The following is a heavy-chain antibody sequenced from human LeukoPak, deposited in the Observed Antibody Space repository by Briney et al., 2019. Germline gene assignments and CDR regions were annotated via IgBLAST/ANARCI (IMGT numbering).Heavy chain of an antibody. J-gene: IGHJ3*02. V-gene: IGHV3-23*01. CDR2: IRGSGVNT. CDR3: ARDPNGDYIGAFDM. CDR1: GFSFSAYA. D-gene: IGHD4-17*01. Sequence: GGSLRLSCTASGFSFSAYAMMWVRQAPGKGPEWVSAIRGSGVNTYYADSVKGRFTISRDNSEYTLFLQMNSLRAEDTAVYYCARDPNGDYIGAFDMWGPGTMVTVSS.